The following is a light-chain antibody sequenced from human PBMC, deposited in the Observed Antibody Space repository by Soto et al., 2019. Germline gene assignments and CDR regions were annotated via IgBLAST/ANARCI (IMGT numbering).Light chain of an antibody. J-gene: IGKJ1*01. CDR2: GAS. CDR3: QHDGSGSGW. V-gene: IGKV3-20*01. Sequence: EIVLTQSPGTLSLSPGERATLSCRASQSVSSSYLAWYQQKPGQAPRLLIYGASSRATGIPDRFSGSGSGTFFTLTISRVVPEVFTGYSCQHDGSGSGWFGKG. CDR1: QSVSSSY.